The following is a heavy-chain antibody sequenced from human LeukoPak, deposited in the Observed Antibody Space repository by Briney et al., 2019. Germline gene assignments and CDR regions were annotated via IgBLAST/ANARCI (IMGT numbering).Heavy chain of an antibody. D-gene: IGHD3-3*01. CDR1: GFTFSSYG. CDR3: ARERQVRFLEWLSNYMDV. J-gene: IGHJ6*03. V-gene: IGHV3-33*01. Sequence: PGRSLRLSCAASGFTFSSYGMHWVRQAPGKGLEWVAVIWYDGSNKYYADSVKGRFTISRDNAKNSLYLQMNSLRAEDTAVYYCARERQVRFLEWLSNYMDVWGKGTTVTVSS. CDR2: IWYDGSNK.